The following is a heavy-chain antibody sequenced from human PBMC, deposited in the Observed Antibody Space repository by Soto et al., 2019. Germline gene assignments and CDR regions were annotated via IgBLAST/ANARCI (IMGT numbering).Heavy chain of an antibody. Sequence: GGSLRLSCAASGFTFNNYAMNWVRQAPGKGLEWVSSISDRGGKRYYADSVKGRFTISRDNSKRTLFLQMNSLRVEGTAIYYCAKEYYDSRAYYWPNTFDIWGQGTMVTVSS. CDR1: GFTFNNYA. J-gene: IGHJ3*02. V-gene: IGHV3-23*01. D-gene: IGHD3-22*01. CDR3: AKEYYDSRAYYWPNTFDI. CDR2: ISDRGGKR.